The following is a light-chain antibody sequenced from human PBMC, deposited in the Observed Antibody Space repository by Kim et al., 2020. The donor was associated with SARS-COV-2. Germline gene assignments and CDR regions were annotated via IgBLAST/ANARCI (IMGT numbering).Light chain of an antibody. CDR3: QQYGSSPT. V-gene: IGKV3-20*01. Sequence: LSRGKRATLSCSASQSVSSSYLAWYQQKPGQAPRLLIYGASSRGTGIQDRFSGSGSGTDFTLTISRLEPEDIAVYYCQQYGSSPTFGRGTRLEIK. CDR2: GAS. J-gene: IGKJ5*01. CDR1: QSVSSSY.